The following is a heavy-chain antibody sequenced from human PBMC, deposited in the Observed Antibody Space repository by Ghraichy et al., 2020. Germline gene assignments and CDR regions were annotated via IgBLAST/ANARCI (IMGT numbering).Heavy chain of an antibody. CDR1: GGSISSYY. V-gene: IGHV4-59*01. D-gene: IGHD5-12*01. Sequence: SETLSLTCTVSGGSISSYYWSWIRQPPGKGLEWIGYIYYSGSTNYNPSLKSRVTISVDTSKNQFSLKLSSVTAADTAVYYCARDQGRYSGYDYRGYYYYGMDVWGQGTTVTVSS. CDR3: ARDQGRYSGYDYRGYYYYGMDV. J-gene: IGHJ6*02. CDR2: IYYSGST.